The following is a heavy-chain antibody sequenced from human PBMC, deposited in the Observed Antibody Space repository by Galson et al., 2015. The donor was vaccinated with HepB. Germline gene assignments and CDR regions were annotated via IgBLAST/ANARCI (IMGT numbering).Heavy chain of an antibody. D-gene: IGHD6-13*01. CDR3: ARDHIAAAGTWFDL. J-gene: IGHJ2*01. CDR2: ISYDGSNK. V-gene: IGHV3-30-3*01. CDR1: GFTFSGYA. Sequence: SLRLSCAASGFTFSGYAMHWVRQAPGKGLEWVAVISYDGSNKYYADSVKGRFTISRDNSKNTLYLQMNSLRAEDTAVYYCARDHIAAAGTWFDLWGRGTLVTVSS.